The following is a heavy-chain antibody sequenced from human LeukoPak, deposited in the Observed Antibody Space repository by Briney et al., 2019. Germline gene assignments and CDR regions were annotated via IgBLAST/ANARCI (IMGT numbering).Heavy chain of an antibody. CDR1: GGTFSSYA. D-gene: IGHD5-24*01. Sequence: AASVKVSCKASGGTFSSYAISRVRQAPGQGLEWMGRIIPILGIANYAQKFQGRVTITADKSTSTAYMELSSLRSEDTAVYYCARVSSGEMATNFFDYWGQGTLVTVSS. CDR3: ARVSSGEMATNFFDY. CDR2: IIPILGIA. J-gene: IGHJ4*02. V-gene: IGHV1-69*04.